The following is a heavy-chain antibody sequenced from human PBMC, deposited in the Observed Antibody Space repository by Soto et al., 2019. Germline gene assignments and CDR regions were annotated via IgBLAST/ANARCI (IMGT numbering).Heavy chain of an antibody. V-gene: IGHV3-15*01. CDR3: KKGLGYCSSTSCYTYDY. D-gene: IGHD2-2*02. CDR1: GFTFSNAW. CDR2: IKSKTDGWTT. J-gene: IGHJ4*02. Sequence: PXGSLRLSCAACGFTFSNAWMSWVRQAPGKGLEWVGRIKSKTDGWTTDYAAPVKGRFTISRDDSKNTLYLQMNSLKTEDTAVYYCKKGLGYCSSTSCYTYDYWGQGTLV.